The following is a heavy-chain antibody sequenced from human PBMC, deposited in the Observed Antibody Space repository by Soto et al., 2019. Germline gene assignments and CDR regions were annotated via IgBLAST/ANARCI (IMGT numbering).Heavy chain of an antibody. V-gene: IGHV6-1*01. D-gene: IGHD3-3*01. J-gene: IGHJ6*02. CDR1: GDSVASNSAA. CDR2: TYYRSKWYT. Sequence: PSQTPSLTCAISGDSVASNSAAWNWIRQSPSRGLEWLGRTYYRSKWYTDYAESVKSRITINPDTSKNQVSLQLKSLTPEDTAVYYCTTGATSGRNVNYYYGIDVWGQGTTVTVSS. CDR3: TTGATSGRNVNYYYGIDV.